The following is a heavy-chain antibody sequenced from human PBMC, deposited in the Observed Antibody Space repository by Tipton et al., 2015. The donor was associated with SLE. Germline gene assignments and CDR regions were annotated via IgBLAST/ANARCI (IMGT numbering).Heavy chain of an antibody. Sequence: TLSLTCSVSGPSISNDGHYWSWIRHHPGKGLEWIGYIYYSGSTYYNPSLKSRLSISVDTSKNQVSLNLRYVTAADTAVYYCARESAQGLDYWCQGTLVTVSS. V-gene: IGHV4-31*03. CDR1: GPSISNDGHY. CDR2: IYYSGST. J-gene: IGHJ4*02. CDR3: ARESAQGLDY.